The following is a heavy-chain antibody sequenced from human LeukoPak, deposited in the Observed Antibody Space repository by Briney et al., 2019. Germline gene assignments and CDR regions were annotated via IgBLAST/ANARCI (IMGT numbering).Heavy chain of an antibody. CDR1: GFTFSSYT. CDR3: ARALTTLTYEGY. Sequence: GGSLRLSCAASGFTFSSYTMHWIRQAPGKGLEWVSSISGSNSYIFYADSVKGRFTVSRDNAKDSLYLQMNSLRAEDTAVYYCARALTTLTYEGYSGQGTLVTVSS. J-gene: IGHJ4*02. CDR2: ISGSNSYI. V-gene: IGHV3-21*04. D-gene: IGHD1-1*01.